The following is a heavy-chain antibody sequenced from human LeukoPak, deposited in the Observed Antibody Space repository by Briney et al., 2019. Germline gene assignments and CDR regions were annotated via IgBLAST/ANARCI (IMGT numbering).Heavy chain of an antibody. CDR1: GFTFSSYA. CDR3: ARDSVLTRFDY. J-gene: IGHJ4*02. V-gene: IGHV3-21*01. CDR2: ISSSSSYI. D-gene: IGHD2-8*01. Sequence: GRSLRLSCAASGFTFSSYAMHWVRQAPGKGLEWVSSISSSSSYIYYADSVKGRFTISRDNAKNSLYLQMNSLRAEDTAVYYCARDSVLTRFDYWGQGTLVTVSS.